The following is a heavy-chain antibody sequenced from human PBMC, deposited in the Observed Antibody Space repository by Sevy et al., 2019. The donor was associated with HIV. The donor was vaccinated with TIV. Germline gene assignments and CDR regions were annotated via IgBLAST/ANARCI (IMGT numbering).Heavy chain of an antibody. CDR1: GFTFSNYA. CDR3: ARESREFRFDP. CDR2: IWYDGSNK. Sequence: GGSLRLSCAASGFTFSNYAVHWVRQAPGKGLEWVALIWYDGSNKNYADSNSMKGRFTISRDNSKNTLYLQMNSLRAEDTAVYYCARESREFRFDPWGQGTLVTVSS. V-gene: IGHV3-33*08. J-gene: IGHJ5*02.